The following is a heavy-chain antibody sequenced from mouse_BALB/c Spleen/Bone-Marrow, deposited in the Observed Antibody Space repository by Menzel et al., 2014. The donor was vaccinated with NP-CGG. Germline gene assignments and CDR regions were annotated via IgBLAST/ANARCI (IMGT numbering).Heavy chain of an antibody. CDR1: GYTFTSYW. J-gene: IGHJ2*01. CDR2: IFPGTGTT. D-gene: IGHD3-2*01. CDR3: ASRDSSGYVPDY. V-gene: IGHV1S132*01. Sequence: QVQLKDSGAELVKPGASVKLSCKTSGYTFTSYWIQWVKRRPGQGLGWIGEIFPGTGTTYYNERFRGKATLTIDTSSSTAYMQLSCLTSEDSAVYFCASRDSSGYVPDYWGQGTTLTVSS.